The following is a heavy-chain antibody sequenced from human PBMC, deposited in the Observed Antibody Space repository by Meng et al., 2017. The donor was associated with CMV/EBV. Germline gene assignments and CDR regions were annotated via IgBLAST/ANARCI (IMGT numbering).Heavy chain of an antibody. D-gene: IGHD3-3*01. CDR2: ISSSGSTI. V-gene: IGHV3-48*03. Sequence: GGSLRLSCAASGFTFSSYAMSWVRQAPGKGLEWVSYISSSGSTIYYADSVKGRFTISRDNAKNSLYLQMHSLRAEDTAVYYCARAHDPRGDYDFWSGLPHLNWFDPWGQGTLVTVSS. CDR1: GFTFSSYA. CDR3: ARAHDPRGDYDFWSGLPHLNWFDP. J-gene: IGHJ5*02.